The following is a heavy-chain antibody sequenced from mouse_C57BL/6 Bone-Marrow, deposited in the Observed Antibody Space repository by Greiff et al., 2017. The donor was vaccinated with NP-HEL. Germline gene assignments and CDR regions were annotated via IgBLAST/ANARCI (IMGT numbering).Heavy chain of an antibody. J-gene: IGHJ2*01. CDR1: GYTFTDYY. CDR3: ARSIYYYGSSPLFDY. V-gene: IGHV1-76*01. Sequence: VKLVESGAELVRPGASVKLSCKASGYTFTDYYINWVKQRPGQGLEWIARIYPGSGNTYYNEKFKGKATLTAEKSSSTAYMQLSSLTSEDSAVYFCARSIYYYGSSPLFDYWGQGTTLTVSS. D-gene: IGHD1-1*01. CDR2: IYPGSGNT.